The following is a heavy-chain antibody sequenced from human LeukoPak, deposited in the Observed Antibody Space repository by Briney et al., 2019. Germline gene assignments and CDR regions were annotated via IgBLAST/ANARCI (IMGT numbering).Heavy chain of an antibody. V-gene: IGHV1-2*02. CDR2: INPKSGGT. CDR3: SRVSITNWNWFDP. D-gene: IGHD1-1*01. Sequence: ASVKVSCKASGYVFTDYSIHWVRQAPGQGLEWVGWINPKSGGTNSAQKFQGRVTMTRDTSITTAYMELSRLTSDDTAVYYCSRVSITNWNWFDPWGQGTLVTVSS. J-gene: IGHJ5*02. CDR1: GYVFTDYS.